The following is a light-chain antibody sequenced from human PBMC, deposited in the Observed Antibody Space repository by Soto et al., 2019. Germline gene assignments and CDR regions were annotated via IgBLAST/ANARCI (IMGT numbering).Light chain of an antibody. J-gene: IGKJ1*01. CDR3: QQYNNWAPWT. V-gene: IGKV3-15*01. CDR1: QSVSRN. Sequence: EIVMTQSPATLSVSPGERATLPCRASQSVSRNLAWYQQKPGQAPRLLIYGASTRATGLPARFSGSGSGTEFTLTISSLQSEDFAVYYCQQYNNWAPWTFGQGTKVEIK. CDR2: GAS.